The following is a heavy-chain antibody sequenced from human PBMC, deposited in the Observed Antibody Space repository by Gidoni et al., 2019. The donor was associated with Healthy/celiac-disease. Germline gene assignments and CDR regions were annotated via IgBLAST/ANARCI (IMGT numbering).Heavy chain of an antibody. CDR2: IWYDGRNK. CDR3: ARGRYCSGGSCYSNWFDP. D-gene: IGHD2-15*01. CDR1: GLTFSSYG. J-gene: IGHJ5*02. Sequence: QVQLVESGGGVVQPGRSLRLSCAASGLTFSSYGMHWVRQAPGKGLEWVAVIWYDGRNKYYAYSVKGRFTISRDNSKNTLYLQMNSLRAEDTAVYYCARGRYCSGGSCYSNWFDPWGQGTLVTVSS. V-gene: IGHV3-33*01.